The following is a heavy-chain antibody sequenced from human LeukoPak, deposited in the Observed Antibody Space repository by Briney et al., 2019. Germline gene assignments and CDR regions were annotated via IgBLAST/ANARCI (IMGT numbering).Heavy chain of an antibody. V-gene: IGHV3-7*01. CDR3: VRDSTGWKPLDY. Sequence: GGSLRLSCAASGFTFSNYWMTWVRQAPGKGLEWAANINQDGSEIKYMDSVKGRFTISRDSAKTSLYLQMNSLRTEDTAVYYCVRDSTGWKPLDYWGQGILATVSS. D-gene: IGHD2-8*02. J-gene: IGHJ4*02. CDR1: GFTFSNYW. CDR2: INQDGSEI.